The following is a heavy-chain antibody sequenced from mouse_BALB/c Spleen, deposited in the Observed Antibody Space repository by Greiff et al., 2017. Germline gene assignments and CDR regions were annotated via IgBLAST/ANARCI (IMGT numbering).Heavy chain of an antibody. CDR1: GFSLTGYG. CDR3: AREYYGSSWFAY. V-gene: IGHV2-6-7*01. CDR2: IWGDGST. Sequence: QVQLKESGPGLVAPSQSLSITCTVSGFSLTGYGVNWVRQPPGKGLEWLGMIWGDGSTDYNSALKSRLSISKDNSKSHVFLKMNSLQTDDTAGYYCAREYYGSSWFAYWGQGTLVTVSA. J-gene: IGHJ3*01. D-gene: IGHD1-1*01.